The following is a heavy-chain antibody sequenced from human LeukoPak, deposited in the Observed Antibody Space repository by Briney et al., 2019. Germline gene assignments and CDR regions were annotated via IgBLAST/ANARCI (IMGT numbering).Heavy chain of an antibody. CDR2: INHSGST. J-gene: IGHJ4*02. Sequence: SETLSLTCAVYGGSCSGYYWSWIRQPPGKGLEWIGEINHSGSTNYNPSLKSRVTISVDTSKNQFSLKLSSVTAADTAVYYCARGRGGYYYWGQGALVTVSS. CDR3: ARGRGGYYY. CDR1: GGSCSGYY. D-gene: IGHD2-2*03. V-gene: IGHV4-34*01.